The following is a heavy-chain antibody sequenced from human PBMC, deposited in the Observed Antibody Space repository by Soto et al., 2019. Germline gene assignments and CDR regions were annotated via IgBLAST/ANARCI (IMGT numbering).Heavy chain of an antibody. D-gene: IGHD3-10*01. CDR1: GFSLSINGVA. Sequence: SGPTLVNPTQTLTLTCTLSGFSLSINGVAVGWIRQPPGQALEWLALIYWDDDQRYNPSLKNRLTITKDTSRNQVVLTMTNMDPVDTATYYCAHKRDVSRGFKYWGQGTLVTVSS. J-gene: IGHJ4*02. CDR3: AHKRDVSRGFKY. CDR2: IYWDDDQ. V-gene: IGHV2-5*02.